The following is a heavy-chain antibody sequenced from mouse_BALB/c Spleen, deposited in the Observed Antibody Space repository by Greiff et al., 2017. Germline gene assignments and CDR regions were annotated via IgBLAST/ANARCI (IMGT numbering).Heavy chain of an antibody. J-gene: IGHJ3*01. V-gene: IGHV5-17*02. CDR3: ARHPGFAY. CDR1: GFTFSSFG. Sequence: EVKLVESGGGLVQPGGSRKLSCAASGFTFSSFGMHWVRQAPEKGLEWVAYISSGSSTIYYADTVKGRFTISRDNPKNTLFLQITRLRAEDTAMYYCARHPGFAYWGQGTLVTVSA. CDR2: ISSGSSTI.